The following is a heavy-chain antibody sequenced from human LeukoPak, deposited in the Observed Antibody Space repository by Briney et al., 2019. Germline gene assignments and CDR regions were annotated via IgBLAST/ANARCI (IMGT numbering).Heavy chain of an antibody. CDR1: GFTFSSYG. J-gene: IGHJ6*03. Sequence: GGSLRLSCAASGFTFSSYGMHWVRQAPGKGLEWVAFIRYDGSNKYYADSVKGRFTISRDNCKNTLYLQMNSLRAEDTAVYYCAKDYGDYNYYYYYMDVWGKGTTVTISS. CDR3: AKDYGDYNYYYYYMDV. D-gene: IGHD4-17*01. V-gene: IGHV3-30*02. CDR2: IRYDGSNK.